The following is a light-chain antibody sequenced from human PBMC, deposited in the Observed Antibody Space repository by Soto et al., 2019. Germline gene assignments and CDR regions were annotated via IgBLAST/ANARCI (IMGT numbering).Light chain of an antibody. J-gene: IGKJ1*01. V-gene: IGKV1-5*01. CDR1: QSISSY. CDR2: AAS. CDR3: QQYNSYSPT. Sequence: DIQMTPSPSSLSPSVGDRVTITCRASQSISSYLNWYQQKPGKAPKLLIYAASSLQSEVPSRFSGSGSGTEFTLTISSLQPDDFATYYCQQYNSYSPTFGQGTKVDIK.